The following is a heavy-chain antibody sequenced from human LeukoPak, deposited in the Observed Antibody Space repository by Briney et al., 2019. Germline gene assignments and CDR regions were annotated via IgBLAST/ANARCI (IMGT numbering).Heavy chain of an antibody. Sequence: GGSLRLSCAASGFTFSNYGMHWVRQAPGKGLEWVAIIWYDGSNKYYADSVTGRFTISRDSSKNTLYLQMNSLRAEDTAVYYCAKVMPLYQLQWGLYDYWGQGTLVTVSS. J-gene: IGHJ4*02. D-gene: IGHD2-2*01. CDR2: IWYDGSNK. CDR1: GFTFSNYG. V-gene: IGHV3-33*06. CDR3: AKVMPLYQLQWGLYDY.